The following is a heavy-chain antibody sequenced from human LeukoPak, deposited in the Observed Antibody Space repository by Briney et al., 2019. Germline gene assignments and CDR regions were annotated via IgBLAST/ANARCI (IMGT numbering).Heavy chain of an antibody. CDR1: GGSFSGYY. J-gene: IGHJ6*02. Sequence: SETLSLTCAVYGGSFSGYYWSWIRQPPGKGLEWIGEINHSGSTNYNPSLKSRVTISVDTSKNQFSLKLSSVTAADTAVYYCARVAYPPTRLHNYYYYGMDDWGQGTTVTVSS. CDR2: INHSGST. V-gene: IGHV4-34*01. CDR3: ARVAYPPTRLHNYYYYGMDD. D-gene: IGHD2-21*01.